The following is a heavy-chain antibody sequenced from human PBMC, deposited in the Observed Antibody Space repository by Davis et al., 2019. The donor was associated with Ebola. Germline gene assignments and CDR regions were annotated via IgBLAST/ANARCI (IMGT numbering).Heavy chain of an antibody. V-gene: IGHV3-7*01. CDR3: ARDQGSGWYRYFDS. Sequence: PGGSLRLSCAASGFTFSSYWMSWVRQAPGKGLEWVANIKQDGSEKYYVDSVKGRFTISRDNAKNSLYLQMNSLRADDTAVYYCARDQGSGWYRYFDSWGKGTLVTVSS. D-gene: IGHD6-19*01. J-gene: IGHJ4*02. CDR1: GFTFSSYW. CDR2: IKQDGSEK.